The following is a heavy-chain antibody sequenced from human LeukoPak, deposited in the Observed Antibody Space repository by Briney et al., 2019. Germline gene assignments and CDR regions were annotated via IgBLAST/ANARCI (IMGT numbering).Heavy chain of an antibody. CDR1: RFXVISNY. J-gene: IGHJ4*02. Sequence: PGGSLRLSCEASRFXVISNYISWVRQAPGKGLEWVSVIYRDGRTNYADSVKGRFTISRDNSNNTLYLQMNSLRAEDTAVYYCARDVGGYNPFDYWGQGTLVTVSS. CDR2: IYRDGRT. V-gene: IGHV3-66*01. D-gene: IGHD5-24*01. CDR3: ARDVGGYNPFDY.